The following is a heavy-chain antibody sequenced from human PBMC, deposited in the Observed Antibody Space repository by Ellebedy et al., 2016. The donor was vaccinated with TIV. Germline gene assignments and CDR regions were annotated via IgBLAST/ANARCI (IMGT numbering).Heavy chain of an antibody. Sequence: PGGSLRLSCAASGFSFSLYYMTWVRQAPGKGLEWVAHINQDGSVGYVVDSVKGRFTISRDNARNSLFLQMDSLRAEDTAIYYCVKYLERAMDVWGQGATVTVSS. CDR3: VKYLERAMDV. CDR1: GFSFSLYY. J-gene: IGHJ6*02. CDR2: INQDGSVG. V-gene: IGHV3-7*03. D-gene: IGHD2-2*02.